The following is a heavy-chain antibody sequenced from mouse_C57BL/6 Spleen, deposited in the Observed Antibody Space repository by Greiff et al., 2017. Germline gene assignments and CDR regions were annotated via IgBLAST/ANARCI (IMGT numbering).Heavy chain of an antibody. Sequence: EVQLEESGGGLVKPGGSLKLSCAASGFAFSDYGMHWVRQAPEKGLEWVAYLSSGSSTIYYADNVKGRFTLTRDNAKYTLFLQMTSLSSEDSAMYFCASFYYDCYFGCWGQGTTLTVSS. CDR1: GFAFSDYG. D-gene: IGHD2-4*01. V-gene: IGHV5-17*01. J-gene: IGHJ2*01. CDR3: ASFYYDCYFGC. CDR2: LSSGSSTI.